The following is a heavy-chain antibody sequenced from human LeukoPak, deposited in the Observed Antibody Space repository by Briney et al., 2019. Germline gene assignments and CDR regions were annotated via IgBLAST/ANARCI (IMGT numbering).Heavy chain of an antibody. D-gene: IGHD3-22*01. CDR3: AREMNYYDSSGYYVDAFDI. V-gene: IGHV1-18*01. J-gene: IGHJ3*02. CDR1: GYTFTSYG. Sequence: ASVKVSCKASGYTFTSYGISWVRQAPGQGLEWMGWISAYNGSTNYAQKLQGRVTMTTDTSTSTAYMELRSLRSDDTAVYYCAREMNYYDSSGYYVDAFDIWGQGTMVTVSS. CDR2: ISAYNGST.